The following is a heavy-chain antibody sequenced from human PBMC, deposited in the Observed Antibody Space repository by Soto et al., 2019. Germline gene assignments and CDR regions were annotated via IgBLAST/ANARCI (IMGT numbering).Heavy chain of an antibody. CDR2: IDTTGST. CDR3: AREFPGRVERGRAFDI. CDR1: GFTFSSYA. V-gene: IGHV4-4*07. J-gene: IGHJ3*02. D-gene: IGHD3-10*01. Sequence: GSLRLSCAASGFTFSSYAMSWIRQSAGKGLEWIGRIDTTGSTNYNPSLKGRVTLSMDTSKNQVSLRLSSLAAADTAVYFCAREFPGRVERGRAFDIWGQGTTVTVSS.